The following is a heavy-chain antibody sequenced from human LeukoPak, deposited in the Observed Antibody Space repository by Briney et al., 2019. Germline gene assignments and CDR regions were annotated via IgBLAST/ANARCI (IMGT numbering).Heavy chain of an antibody. D-gene: IGHD4-23*01. J-gene: IGHJ4*02. CDR3: ARDYGGSSPFDY. CDR1: GFTFSSYS. CDR2: ISSSSSYI. Sequence: GGSLRLSCAASGFTFSSYSMNWDRQAPGKGLEWVSSISSSSSYIYYADSVKGRFNISRDNAKNSLYLQMNSLRAEDTAVYYCARDYGGSSPFDYWGQGTLVTVSS. V-gene: IGHV3-21*01.